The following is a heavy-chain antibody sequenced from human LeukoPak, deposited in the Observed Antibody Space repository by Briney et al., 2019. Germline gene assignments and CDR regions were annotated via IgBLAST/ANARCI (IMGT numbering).Heavy chain of an antibody. J-gene: IGHJ4*02. CDR1: GASINSSNFY. Sequence: SETLSLTCTVSGASINSSNFYWGWIRQPPGKGLEWIANIYDRGSTYYNPSLKSRVTISVDTSKNQFSLRLSSVTAADTAVYYCARPSGYSYGYGIDYWGQGTLVTVSS. D-gene: IGHD5-18*01. CDR2: IYDRGST. V-gene: IGHV4-39*01. CDR3: ARPSGYSYGYGIDY.